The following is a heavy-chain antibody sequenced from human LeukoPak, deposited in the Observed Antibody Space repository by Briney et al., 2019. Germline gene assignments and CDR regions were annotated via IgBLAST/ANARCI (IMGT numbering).Heavy chain of an antibody. CDR2: IYSGGST. Sequence: GGSLRLSCAASGFTVSSNYMSWVRQAPGKGLEWVSVIYSGGSTYYADSVKGRFTISRDNSKNTLYLQMNSLRAEDTAVYYCARDQVYYYDSSGYYSFDYWGQGTLVTVSS. CDR1: GFTVSSNY. J-gene: IGHJ4*02. D-gene: IGHD3-22*01. CDR3: ARDQVYYYDSSGYYSFDY. V-gene: IGHV3-53*01.